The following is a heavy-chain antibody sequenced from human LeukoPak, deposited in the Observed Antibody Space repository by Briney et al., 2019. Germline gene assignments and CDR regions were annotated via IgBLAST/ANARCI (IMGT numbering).Heavy chain of an antibody. J-gene: IGHJ4*02. CDR1: GGSFSGYY. V-gene: IGHV4-34*01. D-gene: IGHD4-23*01. Sequence: SETLSLTCAVYGGSFSGYYWSWIRQPPGKGLEWIGEINHSGSTNYNPSLKSRVTISVDTSKNQFSLRLSSVTAADTAVYYCARDRWSTIDYWGQGTLVTVSS. CDR3: ARDRWSTIDY. CDR2: INHSGST.